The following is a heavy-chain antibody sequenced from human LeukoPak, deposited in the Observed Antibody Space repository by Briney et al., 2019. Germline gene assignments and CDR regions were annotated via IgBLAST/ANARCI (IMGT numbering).Heavy chain of an antibody. J-gene: IGHJ5*02. CDR1: GGFINSYY. V-gene: IGHV4-59*01. CDR2: IYNRGNT. CDR3: ARESGSYLWRSWLNP. D-gene: IGHD3-16*01. Sequence: PSETLSLTCTVSGGFINSYYWTWIRLPPGKGLEWIGNIYNRGNTNYNPSLKSRVTISVDTSKNQFSLKLNSVTAADTAVYYCARESGSYLWRSWLNPWGQGTLVTVSS.